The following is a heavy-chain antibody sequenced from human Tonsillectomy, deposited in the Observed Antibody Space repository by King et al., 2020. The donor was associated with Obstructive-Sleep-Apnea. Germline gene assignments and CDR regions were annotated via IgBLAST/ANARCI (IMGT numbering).Heavy chain of an antibody. Sequence: QLQESGPGLVKPSQTLSLTCTVSDDSISSSAYYWGWIRQYPGKGLEWSGCISHSGCPYYNPALNSRVTISMETSRNQFFLKLSSVTAADTAVYYCARSTEYSNYEAYWGQGILVTVSS. CDR1: DDSISSSAYY. V-gene: IGHV4-31*03. CDR2: ISHSGCP. CDR3: ARSTEYSNYEAY. J-gene: IGHJ4*02. D-gene: IGHD4-11*01.